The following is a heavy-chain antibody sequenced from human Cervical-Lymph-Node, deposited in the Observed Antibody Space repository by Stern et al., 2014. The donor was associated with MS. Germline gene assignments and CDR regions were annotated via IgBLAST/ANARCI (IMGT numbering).Heavy chain of an antibody. V-gene: IGHV3-9*01. D-gene: IGHD4-17*01. J-gene: IGHJ5*02. Sequence: VQLVESGGGLVQPGRSLRLSCAASGFTFDDYGMYWVRQTPGKGLGWGSGISWDSGRLGYADSVKGRFTISRDNAKNFLYLQMNSLRPEDTALYYCAKGGGDYGFGWFDPWGQGTLVTVSS. CDR3: AKGGGDYGFGWFDP. CDR2: ISWDSGRL. CDR1: GFTFDDYG.